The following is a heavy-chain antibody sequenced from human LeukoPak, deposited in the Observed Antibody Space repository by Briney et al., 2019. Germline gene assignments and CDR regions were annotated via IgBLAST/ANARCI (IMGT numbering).Heavy chain of an antibody. J-gene: IGHJ4*02. V-gene: IGHV6-1*01. Sequence: SQTLSLTCAISGDSVSSNSAAWNWIRQSPSRGLEWLGRTYYRSKWYNDYAVSVKSRITITPDTSKNQFSLQLNSVPPDDTAVYYCARDSRAGYSLPLDHWGQGALVTVSS. CDR1: GDSVSSNSAA. CDR3: ARDSRAGYSLPLDH. D-gene: IGHD2-15*01. CDR2: TYYRSKWYN.